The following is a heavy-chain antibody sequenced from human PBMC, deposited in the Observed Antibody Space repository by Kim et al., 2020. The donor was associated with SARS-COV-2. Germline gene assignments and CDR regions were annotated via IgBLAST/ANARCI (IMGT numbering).Heavy chain of an antibody. CDR2: FDTDDGGT. J-gene: IGHJ2*01. CDR1: GYTFTDFS. CDR3: ATHLCFYVSSGGPYQFGYW. V-gene: IGHV1-24*01. D-gene: IGHD3-22*01. Sequence: ASVKVSCKASGYTFTDFSMHWVRQAPGKGLEWMGGFDTDDGGTTYAQRFQGRVILTEDTSISTAYMQLSSLRSEDTAVYYCATHLCFYVSSGGPYQFGYW.